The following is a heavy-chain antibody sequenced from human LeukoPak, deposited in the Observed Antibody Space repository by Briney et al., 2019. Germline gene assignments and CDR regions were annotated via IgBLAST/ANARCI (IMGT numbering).Heavy chain of an antibody. CDR3: AKDSYSSSSGSMDV. CDR2: ISDRGGST. D-gene: IGHD6-6*01. J-gene: IGHJ6*02. V-gene: IGHV3-23*01. CDR1: GFTFSTYA. Sequence: GGSLRLSCAASGFTFSTYAMTWVRQAPGKGLEWVSTISDRGGSTYYADSVKGRFTISRGNSKNTLYLQMNSLRAEDTAVYYCAKDSYSSSSGSMDVWGQGTTVTVSS.